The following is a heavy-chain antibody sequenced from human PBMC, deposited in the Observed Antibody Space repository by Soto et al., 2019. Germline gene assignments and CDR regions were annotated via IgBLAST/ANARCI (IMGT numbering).Heavy chain of an antibody. CDR2: ISYDGSNK. CDR1: GFTFSSYA. CDR3: ARDPVLAFVAAYYFDY. D-gene: IGHD6-19*01. V-gene: IGHV3-30-3*01. Sequence: QVQLVESGGGVVQPGRSLRLSCAASGFTFSSYAMHWVRQAPGKGLEWVAVISYDGSNKYCADSVNGRFTISRDNSKNTLYLQMNSLRAEDTAVYYCARDPVLAFVAAYYFDYWGQGTLVTVSS. J-gene: IGHJ4*02.